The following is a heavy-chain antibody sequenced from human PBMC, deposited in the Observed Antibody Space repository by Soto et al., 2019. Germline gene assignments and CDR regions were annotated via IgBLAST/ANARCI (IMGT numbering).Heavy chain of an antibody. CDR2: IIPIFGTA. D-gene: IGHD3-22*01. Sequence: QVQLVQSGAEVKKPGSSVKVSCKASGGTFSSYAISWVRQAPGQGLEWMGGIIPIFGTANYAQKFQGRVTITADKSTSTAYMELSSLRSDDTAVYYCARRALYYDSSGYYYPLGPFDYWGQGTLVTVSS. J-gene: IGHJ4*02. CDR1: GGTFSSYA. V-gene: IGHV1-69*06. CDR3: ARRALYYDSSGYYYPLGPFDY.